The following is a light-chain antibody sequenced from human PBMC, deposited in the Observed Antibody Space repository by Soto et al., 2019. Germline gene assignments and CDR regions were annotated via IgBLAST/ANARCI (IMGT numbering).Light chain of an antibody. CDR2: LGS. Sequence: DIVLTQSPLSLPVTHGEPASISCRSSQSLLHSHGNIYLDWYLQKPGQSPQLLIYLGSIRASGVPDRFSGSGSGTDFSLKITRVEAEYVGVYYFMQAIQAPRTCGLGTKVEIK. J-gene: IGKJ1*01. CDR1: QSLLHSHGNIY. CDR3: MQAIQAPRT. V-gene: IGKV2-28*01.